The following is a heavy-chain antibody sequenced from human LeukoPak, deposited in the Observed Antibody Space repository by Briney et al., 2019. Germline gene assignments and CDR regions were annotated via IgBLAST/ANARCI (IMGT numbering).Heavy chain of an antibody. CDR3: ARVTLTGYYAFDY. V-gene: IGHV3-21*01. D-gene: IGHD3-9*01. Sequence: GGSLRLSCAASGFTFSSYNMNWVRQAPGKGLEWVSSISSTSSYINYADSVKGRFTVSRDKAKNSLYLQMNSLRAEDTAVYYCARVTLTGYYAFDYWGQGTLVTVSS. CDR1: GFTFSSYN. J-gene: IGHJ4*02. CDR2: ISSTSSYI.